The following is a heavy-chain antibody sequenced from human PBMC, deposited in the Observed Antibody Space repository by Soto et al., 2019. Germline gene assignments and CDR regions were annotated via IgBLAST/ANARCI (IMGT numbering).Heavy chain of an antibody. D-gene: IGHD1-26*01. J-gene: IGHJ6*03. CDR2: ISGSGGST. CDR3: AKDLKGMREAAYYMDV. V-gene: IGHV3-23*01. Sequence: GGSLRLSCAASGFTFRSYAMSWVRQAPGKGLEWVSAISGSGGSTYYADSVKGRFTISRDNSKNTLYLQMNSLRAEDTAVYYCAKDLKGMREAAYYMDVWGKGTTVTVSS. CDR1: GFTFRSYA.